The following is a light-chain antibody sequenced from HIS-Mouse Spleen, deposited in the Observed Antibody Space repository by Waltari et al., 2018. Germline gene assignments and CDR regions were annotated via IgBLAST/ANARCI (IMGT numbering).Light chain of an antibody. CDR3: QQYYSTPT. CDR2: WAS. J-gene: IGKJ4*01. CDR1: QSVLYSSNNKNY. Sequence: DIVMTQSPDSLAVSLGERATINCKSSQSVLYSSNNKNYLAWYQQKPGPPPKLLIYWASTRESGVPDRFSGSGSGTDFTLTISSLQAEDVAVYYCQQYYSTPTVGGGTKVEIK. V-gene: IGKV4-1*01.